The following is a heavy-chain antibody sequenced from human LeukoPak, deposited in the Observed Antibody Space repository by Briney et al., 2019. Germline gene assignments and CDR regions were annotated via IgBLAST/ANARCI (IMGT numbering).Heavy chain of an antibody. CDR2: IHDSGNT. Sequence: SETLSLTCTVSGGSIRSSTYYWAWIRQPPGKGLEWTGTIHDSGNTYYNPSLKSRITITVDTSKNQFSLNLSSVTAADTAVYYCARLGGYYDPPDYWGQGTLVTVSS. CDR1: GGSIRSSTYY. D-gene: IGHD3-22*01. V-gene: IGHV4-39*01. CDR3: ARLGGYYDPPDY. J-gene: IGHJ4*02.